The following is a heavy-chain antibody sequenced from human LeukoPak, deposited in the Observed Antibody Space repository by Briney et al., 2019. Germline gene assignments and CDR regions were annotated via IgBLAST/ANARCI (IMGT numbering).Heavy chain of an antibody. J-gene: IGHJ4*02. V-gene: IGHV3-33*01. CDR1: GFTFSTYG. CDR3: ARAWGYRGYDWGYFDY. D-gene: IGHD5-12*01. CDR2: IWYDGSDK. Sequence: PGTSLGLSCAASGFTFSTYGMHWVRQAPGKGLEWVALIWYDGSDKYYADSVKGRFTISRDNSKNTVYLQMNSLRVEDTAVYYCARAWGYRGYDWGYFDYWGQGTLVTVSS.